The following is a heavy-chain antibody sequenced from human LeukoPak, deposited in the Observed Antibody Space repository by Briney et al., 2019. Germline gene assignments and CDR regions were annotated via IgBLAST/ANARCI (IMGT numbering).Heavy chain of an antibody. Sequence: GGALRLSCAASGFTFSSYGMHWVRQAPGKGLEWVAVISYDGSNRYYADSVKGRFTISRDNSKNTLYLQMNSLRAEDTAVYYCAKGDGYPYYGMDVWGQGTTVTVSS. CDR3: AKGDGYPYYGMDV. J-gene: IGHJ6*02. V-gene: IGHV3-30*18. CDR2: ISYDGSNR. D-gene: IGHD5-24*01. CDR1: GFTFSSYG.